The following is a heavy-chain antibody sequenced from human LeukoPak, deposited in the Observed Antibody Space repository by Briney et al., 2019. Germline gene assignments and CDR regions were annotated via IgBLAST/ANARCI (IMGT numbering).Heavy chain of an antibody. CDR1: GGSISSSSYY. V-gene: IGHV4-39*01. J-gene: IGHJ6*03. CDR2: IYYSGST. D-gene: IGHD3-3*01. CDR3: ARPAYYDFWSADYYYYYMDV. Sequence: SETLSLTCTVSGGSISSSSYYWGWIRQPPGKGLEWIGSIYYSGSTYYNPSLKSRVTISVNTSKNQFSLKLSSVTAADTAVYYCARPAYYDFWSADYYYYYMDVWGKGTTVTVSS.